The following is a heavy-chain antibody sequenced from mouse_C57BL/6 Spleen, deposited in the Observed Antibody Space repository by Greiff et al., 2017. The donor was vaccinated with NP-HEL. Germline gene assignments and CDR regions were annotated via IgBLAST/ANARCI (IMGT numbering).Heavy chain of an antibody. CDR3: TTLYGNYPCY. Sequence: EVQLQQSGAELVRPGASVKLSCTASGFNIKDDYMHWVKQGPEQGLEWIGWIDPENGDTEYASKFQGKATITADTSSNTAYLQLSSLTSEDTAVYYCTTLYGNYPCYWGQGTTLTVSS. CDR2: IDPENGDT. J-gene: IGHJ2*01. CDR1: GFNIKDDY. D-gene: IGHD2-10*02. V-gene: IGHV14-4*01.